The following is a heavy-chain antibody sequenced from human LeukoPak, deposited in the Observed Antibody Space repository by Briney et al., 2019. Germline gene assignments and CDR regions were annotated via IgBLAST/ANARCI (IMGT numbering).Heavy chain of an antibody. CDR3: ARAKKKTSLRLYGMDV. V-gene: IGHV4-34*01. J-gene: IGHJ6*04. CDR1: GGSFSGYY. CDR2: INHSGST. Sequence: SETLSLTCAVYGGSFSGYYWSWIRQPPGKGLEWIGEINHSGSTNYNPSLKSRVTISVDTSKNQFSLELSSVTAADTAVYYCARAKKKTSLRLYGMDVWGKGTTVTVSS.